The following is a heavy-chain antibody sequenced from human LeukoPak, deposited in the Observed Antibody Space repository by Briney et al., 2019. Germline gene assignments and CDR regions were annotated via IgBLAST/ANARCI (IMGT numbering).Heavy chain of an antibody. CDR2: INPNSGGT. D-gene: IGHD3-3*01. V-gene: IGHV1-2*02. Sequence: ASVKVSCKVSGYTLTELSMHWVRQAPGQGLEWMGWINPNSGGTNYAQKFQGRVTMTRDTSISTAYMELSRLRSDDTAVYYCARAGRFLEWLCDYWGQGTLVTVSS. CDR1: GYTLTELS. CDR3: ARAGRFLEWLCDY. J-gene: IGHJ4*02.